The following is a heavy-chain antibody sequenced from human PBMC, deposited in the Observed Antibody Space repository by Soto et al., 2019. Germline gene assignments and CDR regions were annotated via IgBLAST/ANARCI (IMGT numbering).Heavy chain of an antibody. CDR3: ARGLAPHT. J-gene: IGHJ5*01. Sequence: SETLSLTCTVSGGSISSGDYYWSWIRQPPGKGLEWIGYIYYSGSTDYNPSLKGRVTVSLDTSKNQFSLQLSSVTAADTAVYYCARGLAPHTWGHGTLVTVSS. V-gene: IGHV4-61*08. CDR1: GGSISSGDYY. D-gene: IGHD6-19*01. CDR2: IYYSGST.